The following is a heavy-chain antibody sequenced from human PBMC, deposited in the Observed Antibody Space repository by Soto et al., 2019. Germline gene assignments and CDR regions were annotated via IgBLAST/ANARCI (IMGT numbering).Heavy chain of an antibody. D-gene: IGHD4-4*01. CDR3: ARRVGLQFFDS. CDR1: GGSISSGYY. V-gene: IGHV4-31*11. CDR2: IYYNGNT. Sequence: QVQLQESGPGLVKPSQTLSLTCAVSGGSISSGYYWSWIRKHPGKGLEWIGYIYYNGNTYYNPSLRSRVTISVDTSENQFSLTLTSVTAADTAMYYCARRVGLQFFDSWGQGILVTVSS. J-gene: IGHJ4*02.